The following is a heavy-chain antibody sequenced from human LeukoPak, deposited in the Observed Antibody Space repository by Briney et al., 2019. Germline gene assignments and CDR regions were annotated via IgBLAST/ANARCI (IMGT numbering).Heavy chain of an antibody. CDR3: ARVKAYCGGDCPAD. J-gene: IGHJ4*02. CDR2: INPNSGGT. CDR1: GYTFTSYG. Sequence: ASVKVSCKASGYTFTSYGISWVRQAPGQGLEWMGWINPNSGGTNYAQKFQGRVTMTRDTSISTAYMELSRLRSDDTAVYYCARVKAYCGGDCPADWGQGTLVTVSS. D-gene: IGHD2-21*01. V-gene: IGHV1-2*02.